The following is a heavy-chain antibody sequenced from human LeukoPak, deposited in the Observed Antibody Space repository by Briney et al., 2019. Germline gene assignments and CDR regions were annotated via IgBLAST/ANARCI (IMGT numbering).Heavy chain of an antibody. CDR3: ARQIYPLDH. V-gene: IGHV4-39*01. D-gene: IGHD3-16*02. CDR1: GGSFSSSSYY. J-gene: IGHJ4*02. Sequence: PSETLSLTCTVSGGSFSSSSYYWGWLRQPPGKGLEWIGSIYYSGSTYYNPSLKSRVTISVDTSKNQFSLKLSSVTAADTAVYYCARQIYPLDHWGQGTLVTVPS. CDR2: IYYSGST.